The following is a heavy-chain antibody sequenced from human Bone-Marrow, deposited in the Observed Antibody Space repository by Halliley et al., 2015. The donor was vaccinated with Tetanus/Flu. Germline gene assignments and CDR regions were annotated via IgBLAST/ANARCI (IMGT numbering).Heavy chain of an antibody. Sequence: TLSLTCPVSGDSISSGYSWSWIRQPPGKGLEWIGYIYHSGSTYYNPSLKSRVTISLDRSTNQVSLKLRSVTAADTAVYYCAREGFCSGIRCFTGVGFVPWGQGTLVTVSS. D-gene: IGHD2-2*02. CDR1: GDSISSGYS. CDR3: AREGFCSGIRCFTGVGFVP. CDR2: IYHSGST. J-gene: IGHJ5*02. V-gene: IGHV4-30-2*01.